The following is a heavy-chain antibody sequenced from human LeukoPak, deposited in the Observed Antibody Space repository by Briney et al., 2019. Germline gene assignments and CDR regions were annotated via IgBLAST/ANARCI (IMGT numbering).Heavy chain of an antibody. CDR2: INWNGCST. CDR3: ARDRASGWYRGDYDY. V-gene: IGHV3-20*04. J-gene: IGHJ4*02. D-gene: IGHD6-19*01. CDR1: GFTFDDYG. Sequence: GGSLRLSXAASGFTFDDYGMSWVRQAPGKGLEWDSGVSAINWNGCSTGYADSVKGRFTISRDNAKNSLYLQMNSLRAEDTAFYFCARDRASGWYRGDYDYWGQGTLVTVSS.